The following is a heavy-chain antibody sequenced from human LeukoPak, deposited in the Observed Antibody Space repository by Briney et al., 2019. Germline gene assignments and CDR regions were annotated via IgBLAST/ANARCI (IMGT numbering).Heavy chain of an antibody. Sequence: SQTLSLTCTVSGGSISSGAYYWSWIRQLPGKGLEWIGYIHYSGSSYYNPSLKSRLTISVYTPKNQFSLQLNSVTPEDTAVYYCARSYYGSGSYYQLEPYYFDYWGQGTLVTVSS. V-gene: IGHV4-30-4*01. CDR2: IHYSGSS. D-gene: IGHD3-10*01. CDR1: GGSISSGAYY. J-gene: IGHJ4*02. CDR3: ARSYYGSGSYYQLEPYYFDY.